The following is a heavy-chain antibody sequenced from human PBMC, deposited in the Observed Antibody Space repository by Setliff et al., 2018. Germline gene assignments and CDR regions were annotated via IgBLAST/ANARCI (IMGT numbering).Heavy chain of an antibody. V-gene: IGHV4-4*07. CDR2: INTSGST. J-gene: IGHJ4*02. CDR3: ARDVGGEGYFDS. D-gene: IGHD3-10*01. Sequence: SETLSLTCTVSGGSISYNYWSWLRQPAGKGLQWIGRINTSGSTKYNPSLKSRVTMSVDTSKNQFPLKLSAVTAADTAVYYCARDVGGEGYFDSWGQGTLVTVSS. CDR1: GGSISYNY.